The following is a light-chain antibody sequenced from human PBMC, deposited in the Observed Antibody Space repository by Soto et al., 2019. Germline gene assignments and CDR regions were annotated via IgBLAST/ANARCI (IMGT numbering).Light chain of an antibody. CDR2: DAS. J-gene: IGKJ1*01. V-gene: IGKV1-5*01. Sequence: DIQMTQSPSTLSAFVGDRVTITCRASQTIRNYLAWYQQKPGKAPDLLTYDASSLENEVPSRFSGSGFGTEFTLTISSLQPDDSATYYCQQYGLQGTFGQGTKV. CDR1: QTIRNY. CDR3: QQYGLQGT.